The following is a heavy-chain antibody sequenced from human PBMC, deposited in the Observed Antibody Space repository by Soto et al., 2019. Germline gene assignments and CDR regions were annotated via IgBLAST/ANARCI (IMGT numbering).Heavy chain of an antibody. V-gene: IGHV3-23*01. D-gene: IGHD6-6*01. Sequence: EVQLLESGGGLVQPGGSLRLSCAASGFTFSSYAMSWVRQAPGKGLEWVSAISGSGGSTYYADSVKGLFTISRDNSKNTLYLQMNSLRAEDTAVYYCAKDSTGSSDIAGYWGQGTLVTVSS. CDR3: AKDSTGSSDIAGY. CDR1: GFTFSSYA. J-gene: IGHJ4*02. CDR2: ISGSGGST.